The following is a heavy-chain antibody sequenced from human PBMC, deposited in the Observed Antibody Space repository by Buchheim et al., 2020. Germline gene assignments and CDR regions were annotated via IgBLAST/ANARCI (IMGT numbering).Heavy chain of an antibody. J-gene: IGHJ4*02. V-gene: IGHV3-48*01. CDR3: ARETDYFDY. Sequence: EVQLVESGGDLVKPVESLRLSSADSGFTLNIFSMNWVRQAPGKGLEWVSYISPSGRPIYYTDSVKGRFTISRDNAKNSMYLQMHNLRAEDTAVYYCARETDYFDYWGQG. CDR2: ISPSGRPI. CDR1: GFTLNIFS.